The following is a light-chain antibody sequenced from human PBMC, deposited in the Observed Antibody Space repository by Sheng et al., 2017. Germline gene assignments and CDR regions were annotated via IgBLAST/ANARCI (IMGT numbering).Light chain of an antibody. V-gene: IGKV3-15*01. CDR3: QQYNNWPLT. CDR1: QSISRS. J-gene: IGKJ4*01. CDR2: DAS. Sequence: IVMTQSPATLSVSPGERATLSCRASQSISRSLAWFQQKPGQAPRLLIYDASTRATGIPARFSGSGSGTDFALTISSLQSEDFAVYYCQQYNNWPLTFGGGTKVELK.